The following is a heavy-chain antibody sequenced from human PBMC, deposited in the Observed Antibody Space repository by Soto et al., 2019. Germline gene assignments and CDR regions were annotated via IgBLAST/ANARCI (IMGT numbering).Heavy chain of an antibody. V-gene: IGHV2-5*02. CDR3: AHIPNYYQYDWFDP. D-gene: IGHD3-16*01. Sequence: QITLKESGPTLVKPTQTLTLTCTFSGFSLTTRGVGVGWIRQPPGKALECLALIYWDDDKSYSPSLQSRLSITKDTSKNQVVLIMTNVDPVDTATYYCAHIPNYYQYDWFDPWGQGTLVSVSS. CDR2: IYWDDDK. J-gene: IGHJ5*02. CDR1: GFSLTTRGVG.